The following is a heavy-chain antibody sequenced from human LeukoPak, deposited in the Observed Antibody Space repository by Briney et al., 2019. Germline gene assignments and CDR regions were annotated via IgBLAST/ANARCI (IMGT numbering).Heavy chain of an antibody. V-gene: IGHV3-23*01. CDR2: ISGSGGST. J-gene: IGHJ4*02. Sequence: GGSLRLSCAASGFTFSSYAMSWVRQAPGKGLEWVSAISGSGGSTYYADSVKGRFTISRDNSKNTLYLQMNSLRAEDTAVYYCAATLYDILTGYDYWGQGTLVTVSS. D-gene: IGHD3-9*01. CDR1: GFTFSSYA. CDR3: AATLYDILTGYDY.